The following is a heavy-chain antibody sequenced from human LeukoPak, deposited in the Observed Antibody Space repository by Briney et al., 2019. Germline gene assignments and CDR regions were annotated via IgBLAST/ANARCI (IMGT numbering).Heavy chain of an antibody. Sequence: PSETLSLTCTVSGGSITNYYWSWIRQTPGEGLEWIGYIFYSGSTNYNPFLKSRVTMSVDTSNKQFSLGLTSVTAADTGMPCCGLLSHRFCSGVTCYTNGAVDIWGQGTRVTVSS. V-gene: IGHV4-59*08. D-gene: IGHD2-15*01. J-gene: IGHJ3*02. CDR1: GGSITNYY. CDR3: GLLSHRFCSGVTCYTNGAVDI. CDR2: IFYSGST.